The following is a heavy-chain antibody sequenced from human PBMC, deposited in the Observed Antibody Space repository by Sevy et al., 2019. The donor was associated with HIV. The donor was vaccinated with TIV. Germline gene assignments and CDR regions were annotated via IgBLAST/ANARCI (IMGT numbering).Heavy chain of an antibody. V-gene: IGHV1-46*03. CDR3: TRGREWSPFDY. CDR1: GYTFISYY. J-gene: IGHJ4*02. D-gene: IGHD3-3*01. CDR2: ITPSSGST. Sequence: ASVKVSCKTSGYTFISYYIHWVRQARGQGLEWMGMITPSSGSTIYAQKFQGRVTMTRDTSTSTVYMDLSSLRSEDTAIYYCTRGREWSPFDYWGQGSLVTVSS.